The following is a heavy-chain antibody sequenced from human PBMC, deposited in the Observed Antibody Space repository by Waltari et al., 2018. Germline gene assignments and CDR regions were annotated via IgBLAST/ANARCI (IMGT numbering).Heavy chain of an antibody. Sequence: EVQLVETGGGLIQPGGSLRLSCAASGFTVIDNYMSWVRQAPGKGLEWVSVMYSGGSTYYADSVKGRFTISRDNSKNTLYLQMDSLRAEDTAVYYCTRLSGEYNWSYFLNWGQGTLVTVSS. D-gene: IGHD1-7*01. CDR1: GFTVIDNY. CDR3: TRLSGEYNWSYFLN. J-gene: IGHJ4*02. V-gene: IGHV3-53*02. CDR2: MYSGGST.